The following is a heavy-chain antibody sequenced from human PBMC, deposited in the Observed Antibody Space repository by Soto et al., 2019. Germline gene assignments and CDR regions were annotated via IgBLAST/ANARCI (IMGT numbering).Heavy chain of an antibody. D-gene: IGHD3-10*01. J-gene: IGHJ5*02. V-gene: IGHV4-34*01. CDR1: GGSFSGYY. Sequence: SETLSLTCAVYGGSFSGYYWSWIRQPPGKGLEWIGEINHSGSTNYNPSLKSRVTISVDTSKNQFSLKLSSVTAADTAVYYCARGSSYYYGSGIPAYNWFDPWGQGTLVTVSS. CDR3: ARGSSYYYGSGIPAYNWFDP. CDR2: INHSGST.